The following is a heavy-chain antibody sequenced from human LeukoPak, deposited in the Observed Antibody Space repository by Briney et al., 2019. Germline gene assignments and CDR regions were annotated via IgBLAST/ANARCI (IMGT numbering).Heavy chain of an antibody. D-gene: IGHD3-10*01. CDR3: ARDRHGSGSAHSFDP. CDR1: GGSISSYY. Sequence: SETLSLTCTVSGGSISSYYWSWIRQPPGKGLEWIGYIYYSGSTNYNPSLKSRVPISVDTSKNQFSLKLSSVTAADTAVYYCARDRHGSGSAHSFDPWGQGTLVTVSS. J-gene: IGHJ5*02. V-gene: IGHV4-59*01. CDR2: IYYSGST.